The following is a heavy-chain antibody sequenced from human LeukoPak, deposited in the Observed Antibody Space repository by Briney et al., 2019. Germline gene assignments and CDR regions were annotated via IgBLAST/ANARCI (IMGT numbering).Heavy chain of an antibody. D-gene: IGHD3-10*01. V-gene: IGHV1-69*04. CDR3: ARGSRSRGYWFDP. Sequence: SVKVSCKASGGTFSSYAISWVRQAPGQGLEWMGRIIPILGIANYAQKFQGRVTITADKSTSTAYIELSSLRSEDTAVYYCARGSRSRGYWFDPWGQGTLVTVSS. J-gene: IGHJ5*02. CDR1: GGTFSSYA. CDR2: IIPILGIA.